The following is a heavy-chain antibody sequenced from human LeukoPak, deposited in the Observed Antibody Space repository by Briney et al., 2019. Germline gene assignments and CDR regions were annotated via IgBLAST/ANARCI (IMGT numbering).Heavy chain of an antibody. Sequence: SETLSLTCTVSGGSISSYYWSWIRQLPGKGLEWIGYIYYSGSTNYNPSLKSRVTISVDTSKNQFSLKLSSVTAADTAVYYCAKQVGIAVAGRVYNWFDPWGQGTLVTVSS. V-gene: IGHV4-59*01. CDR2: IYYSGST. D-gene: IGHD6-19*01. CDR1: GGSISSYY. CDR3: AKQVGIAVAGRVYNWFDP. J-gene: IGHJ5*02.